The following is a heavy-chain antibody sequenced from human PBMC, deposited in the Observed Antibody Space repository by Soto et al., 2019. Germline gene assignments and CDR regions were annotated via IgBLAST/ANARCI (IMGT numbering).Heavy chain of an antibody. D-gene: IGHD6-19*01. CDR3: AREPGRIAVAGFDY. J-gene: IGHJ4*02. V-gene: IGHV3-33*01. CDR2: ILYDGSEK. Sequence: QVQLVESGGGVVQPGRSLRLSCVASGFMFDSYGMHWVRQAPGKGLEWVAIILYDGSEKYHADSVKGRFTISSDNSKNTRYLQMNSLRAEDTALYYCAREPGRIAVAGFDYWGQGTLVTVSS. CDR1: GFMFDSYG.